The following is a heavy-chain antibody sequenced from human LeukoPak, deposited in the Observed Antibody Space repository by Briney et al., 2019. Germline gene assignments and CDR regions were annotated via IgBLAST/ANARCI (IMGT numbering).Heavy chain of an antibody. D-gene: IGHD2-21*02. Sequence: SETLSLTCTVSGGSLSSYYWSWIRQPPGKGLEWIGYIYYSGSTNYNPSLKSRVTISVDTSKNQFSLKLSSVTAADTAVYYCARVGGYGDNNWFDPWGQGTLVTVSS. CDR1: GGSLSSYY. J-gene: IGHJ5*02. V-gene: IGHV4-59*01. CDR2: IYYSGST. CDR3: ARVGGYGDNNWFDP.